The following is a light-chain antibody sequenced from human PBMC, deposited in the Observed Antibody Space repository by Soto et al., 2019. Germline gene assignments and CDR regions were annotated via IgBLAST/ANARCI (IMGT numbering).Light chain of an antibody. V-gene: IGKV3-20*01. CDR3: QQYGSSAYT. CDR1: QSVRSSY. Sequence: EIVLTQSPGTLSLSPGERATLSCRASQSVRSSYLAWYQQKPGQAPRLLIYGASSRATGIPDRFSGSGAGTDFTLTISRLEPEDFAVYYCQQYGSSAYTFGQGNKLEIK. J-gene: IGKJ2*01. CDR2: GAS.